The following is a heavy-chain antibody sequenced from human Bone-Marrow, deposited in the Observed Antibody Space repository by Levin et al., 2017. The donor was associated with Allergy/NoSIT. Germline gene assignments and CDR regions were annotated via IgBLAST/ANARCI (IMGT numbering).Heavy chain of an antibody. D-gene: IGHD2-2*03. V-gene: IGHV4-39*02. Sequence: SETLSLTCTVSVGSVSSTNCYWAWIRQPPGKGPEWIGSIYFRGSSYYNPSLKSRVTISVDTSKNQFSLNLRSMTAADTAEYYCARAVGSTVRGYCKLGSCNYWLYPWSQGTLVTVSS. CDR2: IYFRGSS. CDR1: VGSVSSTNCY. J-gene: IGHJ5*02. CDR3: ARAVGSTVRGYCKLGSCNYWLYP.